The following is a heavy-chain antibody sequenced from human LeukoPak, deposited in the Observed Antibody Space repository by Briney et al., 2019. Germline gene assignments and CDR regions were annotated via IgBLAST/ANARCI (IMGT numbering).Heavy chain of an antibody. Sequence: GASVKVSCKASGYTFTSYGISWVRQAPRQGLEWMGWISAYNGNTNYAQKLQGRVTMTTDTSTSTAYMELRSLRSDDTAVYYCARDGSSGPEGEISFDYWGQGTLVTVSS. CDR2: ISAYNGNT. V-gene: IGHV1-18*01. CDR1: GYTFTSYG. D-gene: IGHD6-19*01. CDR3: ARDGSSGPEGEISFDY. J-gene: IGHJ4*02.